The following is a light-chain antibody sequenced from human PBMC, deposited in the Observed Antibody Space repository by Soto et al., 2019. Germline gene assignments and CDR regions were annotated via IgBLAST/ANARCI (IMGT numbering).Light chain of an antibody. V-gene: IGLV2-14*01. J-gene: IGLJ1*01. CDR1: SSDVGGYNY. CDR3: SSYTTSSTLV. Sequence: QSALTQPASVSPSPGQSVTISCAGTSSDVGGYNYVSWYQQRPGRAPKLMIYEVTYRPSGVSNRFSGSKSGNTASLTISGLQAEDEADYYCSSYTTSSTLVFGTGTKLTVL. CDR2: EVT.